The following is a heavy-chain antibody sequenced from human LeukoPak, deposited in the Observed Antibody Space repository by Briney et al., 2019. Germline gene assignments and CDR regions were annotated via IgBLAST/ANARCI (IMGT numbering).Heavy chain of an antibody. CDR1: GFTFSTYG. J-gene: IGHJ5*02. Sequence: GGSLRLSCAASGFTFSTYGMHWVRQAPGKGLEWVAFIRYDGSNKDYVDSVKGRFTISRDNSKNTLYLQMSSLRAEDTAVYYCAKGPVGYCGGGSCYHWFDPWGQGTLVTVSS. CDR3: AKGPVGYCGGGSCYHWFDP. V-gene: IGHV3-30*02. D-gene: IGHD2-15*01. CDR2: IRYDGSNK.